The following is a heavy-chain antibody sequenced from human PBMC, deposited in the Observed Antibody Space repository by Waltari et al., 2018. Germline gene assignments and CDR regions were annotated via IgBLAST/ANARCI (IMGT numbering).Heavy chain of an antibody. V-gene: IGHV1-3*01. CDR3: ARDLTGYYDDNNGYYYGPSVFDY. Sequence: QVHLAQSGAEVKKPGASVKISCTASGYTLTSYTIHWVPQAPGQRLEWMGWISSGNGKTKYSQTLQGRLTITRDTSASTVYMEMNSVRSEDTAVYYCARDLTGYYDDNNGYYYGPSVFDYWGQGTLVTVSS. J-gene: IGHJ4*02. CDR2: ISSGNGKT. CDR1: GYTLTSYT. D-gene: IGHD3-22*01.